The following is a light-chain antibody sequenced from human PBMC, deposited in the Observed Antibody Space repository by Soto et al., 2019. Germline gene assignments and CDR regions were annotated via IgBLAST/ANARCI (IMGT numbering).Light chain of an antibody. Sequence: QSALTQPASVSGSPGQSITISCTGTSSDVGGYNYVSWYQQHPGKAPKLMIYEVSNRPSGVSNRFSGSKSGNTASLTISGLQAEDEADYYCFSHKRGDSHVFGTGTKVTV. J-gene: IGLJ1*01. CDR3: FSHKRGDSHV. CDR2: EVS. CDR1: SSDVGGYNY. V-gene: IGLV2-14*01.